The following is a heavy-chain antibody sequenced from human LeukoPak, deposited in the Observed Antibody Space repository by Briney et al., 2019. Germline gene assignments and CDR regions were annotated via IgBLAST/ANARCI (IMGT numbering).Heavy chain of an antibody. Sequence: GGSLRLSCAASGFTFSSYAMHWVRQAPGKGLEWVAVISYDGSNKYYADSVKGRFTISRDNSKNTLYLQMNSLRAEDTAVYYCARDFRAINKITYCYYYYMDVWGKGTTVTVSS. CDR3: ARDFRAINKITYCYYYYMDV. CDR1: GFTFSSYA. J-gene: IGHJ6*03. V-gene: IGHV3-30*04. CDR2: ISYDGSNK. D-gene: IGHD3-10*01.